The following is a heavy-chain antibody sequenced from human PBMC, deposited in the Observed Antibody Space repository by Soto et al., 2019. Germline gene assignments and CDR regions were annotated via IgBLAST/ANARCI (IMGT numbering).Heavy chain of an antibody. D-gene: IGHD5-12*01. CDR3: AKDRYSGYDLDYFDY. CDR1: GFTFSSYG. J-gene: IGHJ4*02. Sequence: GGSLRLSCAASGFTFSSYGMHWVRQAPGKGLEWVAVISYDGSNKYYADSVKGRFTISRDNSKNTLYLQMNSLRAEDTAVYYCAKDRYSGYDLDYFDYWGQGTLVTVSS. CDR2: ISYDGSNK. V-gene: IGHV3-30*18.